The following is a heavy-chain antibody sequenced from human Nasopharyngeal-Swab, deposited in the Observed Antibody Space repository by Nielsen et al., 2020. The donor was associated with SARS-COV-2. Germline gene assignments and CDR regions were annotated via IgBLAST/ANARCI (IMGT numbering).Heavy chain of an antibody. D-gene: IGHD3-16*02. CDR2: IKRDGSEK. CDR1: GFTFSSYW. J-gene: IGHJ4*01. V-gene: IGHV3-7*01. CDR3: AREWEAYGYLWGNYRYTIFDY. Sequence: GSLRLSCAASGFTFSSYWMSWVRQAPGKGLEWVANIKRDGSEKYYADSVKGRFTVSRDNAKSSLYLQMNSLRAEDTAVYYCAREWEAYGYLWGNYRYTIFDYWGRGTLVTVSS.